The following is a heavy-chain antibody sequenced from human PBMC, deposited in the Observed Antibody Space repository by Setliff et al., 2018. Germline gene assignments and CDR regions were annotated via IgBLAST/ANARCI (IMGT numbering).Heavy chain of an antibody. J-gene: IGHJ4*02. CDR3: ARGRNVAARLFDS. Sequence: PSETLSLTCAASGGTFSGYYWTWIRQPPGKGLEWIGEINHSGSSRYSPSLRSRVTISVDTSKNQFSLTLTSVTAADTAVYYRARGRNVAARLFDSWGRGNLVTVSS. CDR2: INHSGSS. CDR1: GGTFSGYY. D-gene: IGHD6-6*01. V-gene: IGHV4-34*01.